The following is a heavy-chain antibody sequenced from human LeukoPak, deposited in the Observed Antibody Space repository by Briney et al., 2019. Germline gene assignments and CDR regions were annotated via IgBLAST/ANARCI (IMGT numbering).Heavy chain of an antibody. CDR3: ARDEVGGPLKY. V-gene: IGHV3-74*01. D-gene: IGHD1-26*01. CDR2: IHSDGIST. CDR1: GFSFSTSW. Sequence: GGSLRLSCEASGFSFSTSWMHWVRQAPGKGLVWVSRIHSDGISTIYADSVKGRFTISRDNAKNTLYLQMNGLRAEDTAVYYCARDEVGGPLKYWGQGILVTVSS. J-gene: IGHJ4*02.